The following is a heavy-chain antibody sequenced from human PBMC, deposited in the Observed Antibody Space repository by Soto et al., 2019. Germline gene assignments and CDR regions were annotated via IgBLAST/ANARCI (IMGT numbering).Heavy chain of an antibody. CDR2: ISPMFGAA. CDR1: GGTFNTYA. D-gene: IGHD3-10*01. Sequence: QVQLVQSGAEMKKPGSSVKVSCQSSGGTFNTYAMNWVRQAPGQGPEWMGDISPMFGAANYAPKFQGRVTITADEPTGTSYMQLSCLTSEDTALYFCAREVQVHTPAFVYWGQGTLVTVSS. J-gene: IGHJ4*02. V-gene: IGHV1-69*19. CDR3: AREVQVHTPAFVY.